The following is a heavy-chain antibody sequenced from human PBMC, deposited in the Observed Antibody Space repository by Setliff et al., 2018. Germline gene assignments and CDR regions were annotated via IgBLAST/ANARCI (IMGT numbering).Heavy chain of an antibody. D-gene: IGHD2-2*01. CDR1: GFTFENFA. V-gene: IGHV3-64*01. J-gene: IGHJ4*02. CDR3: ARDRWMGPTAHFDY. CDR2: ISNDGKTA. Sequence: RLSCSASGFTFENFAMHWIRQAPGKGLEYVSGISNDGKTANYASPVNGRFTISRDNSKRTLYLEMGGLKSEDTAIYFCARDRWMGPTAHFDYWGQGSLVTVSS.